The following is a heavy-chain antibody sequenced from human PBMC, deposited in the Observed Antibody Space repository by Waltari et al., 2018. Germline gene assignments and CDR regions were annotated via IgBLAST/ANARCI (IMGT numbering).Heavy chain of an antibody. V-gene: IGHV3-48*04. J-gene: IGHJ4*02. CDR3: ARDNGVYPYHVDY. Sequence: EVQLVEPGGDLVQPGGCLRLSCVASGFTFLSDSMNGFRQAPAKGLEWVSYISSSSSKYYADSVKGRFTVSRDNAKNSLYLQMNSLRAEDTAVYFCARDNGVYPYHVDYWGQGTLVTVSS. CDR2: ISSSSSK. D-gene: IGHD2-8*01. CDR1: GFTFLSDS.